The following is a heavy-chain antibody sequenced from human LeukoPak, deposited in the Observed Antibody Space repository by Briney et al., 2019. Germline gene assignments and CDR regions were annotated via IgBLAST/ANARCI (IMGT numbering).Heavy chain of an antibody. J-gene: IGHJ5*02. CDR1: GGSISSYY. V-gene: IGHV4-59*01. Sequence: SETLSLTCTVSGGSISSYYWNWIRQPPGKGLEWIGYIYYSGSTNYNPSLKSRVTISVDTSKNQFSLKLSSVTAADTAVYYCARVVVVAAGNWFDPWGQGTLVTVSS. CDR3: ARVVVVAAGNWFDP. CDR2: IYYSGST. D-gene: IGHD2-15*01.